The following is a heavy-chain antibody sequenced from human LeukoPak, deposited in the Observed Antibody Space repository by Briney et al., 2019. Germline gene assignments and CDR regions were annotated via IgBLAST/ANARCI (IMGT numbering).Heavy chain of an antibody. CDR1: GDTFTGYY. V-gene: IGHV1-2*02. CDR2: IDPNSGGT. J-gene: IGHJ4*02. Sequence: ASVKVSCKAYGDTFTGYYIYWVRQAPGQGFEWLRWIDPNSGGTNYAQRFQGRVTMTRDTSISTAYMELIRLRSDDTAVYYCARDTPTTSAYYYYVNWGQGTLVTVSS. D-gene: IGHD3-22*01. CDR3: ARDTPTTSAYYYYVN.